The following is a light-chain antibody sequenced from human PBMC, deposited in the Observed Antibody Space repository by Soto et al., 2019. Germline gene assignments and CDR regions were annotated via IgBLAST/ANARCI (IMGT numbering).Light chain of an antibody. J-gene: IGLJ2*01. CDR1: TGTVTSGHY. V-gene: IGLV7-43*01. CDR3: LLDYGGAVV. CDR2: STD. Sequence: QAVVTQEPSLTVSPGGTVTLTCASSTGTVTSGHYPNWLQQKPGQAPRALNYSTDTRHSWTPARFSGSLLGGKAALTLSGVQPEDEADYYCLLDYGGAVVFGGGTKLTVL.